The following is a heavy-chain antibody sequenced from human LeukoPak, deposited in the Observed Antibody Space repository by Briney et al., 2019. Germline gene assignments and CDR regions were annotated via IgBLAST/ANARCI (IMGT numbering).Heavy chain of an antibody. V-gene: IGHV4-38-2*01. D-gene: IGHD4-17*01. J-gene: IGHJ3*02. Sequence: SETLSLTCAVSGYSISSGYYWGWIRQPPGKGLEWIGSIYHSGSTYYNPSLKSRVTISVHTSKNQFSLKLTSVTAADTAVYFCARREVTIGDDAFDIWGQGTMVTVSS. CDR3: ARREVTIGDDAFDI. CDR1: GYSISSGYY. CDR2: IYHSGST.